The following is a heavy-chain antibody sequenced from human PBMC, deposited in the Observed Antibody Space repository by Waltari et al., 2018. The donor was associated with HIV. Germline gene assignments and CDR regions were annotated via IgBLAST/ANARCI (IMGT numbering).Heavy chain of an antibody. J-gene: IGHJ6*02. CDR2: INHRGSA. V-gene: IGHV4-34*01. Sequence: QVQLQQWGAGLLKPSENLSLTCAVYEGSFSGYYWSWIRQPPEKGLGWMGEINHRGSANYTPSHKSRVIIAVDTSMNQFSLKLSSGTAADTAVYYCARARYCSSTRCYTKGRRNSFYYYALDVWGQGTTVTVSS. CDR1: EGSFSGYY. D-gene: IGHD2-2*02. CDR3: ARARYCSSTRCYTKGRRNSFYYYALDV.